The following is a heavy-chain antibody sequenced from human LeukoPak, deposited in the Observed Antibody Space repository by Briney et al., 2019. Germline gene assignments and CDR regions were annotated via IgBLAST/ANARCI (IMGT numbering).Heavy chain of an antibody. Sequence: AXXKVSCKASGYTFTSYGISWVRQAPGQGLEWMGWISAYNGNTNYAQKIQGRVTMTTDTSTSTAYMELRSLRSDDTAVYYCARAKGYSYGPNDAFDIWGQGTMVTVSS. CDR3: ARAKGYSYGPNDAFDI. CDR1: GYTFTSYG. CDR2: ISAYNGNT. D-gene: IGHD5-18*01. J-gene: IGHJ3*02. V-gene: IGHV1-18*01.